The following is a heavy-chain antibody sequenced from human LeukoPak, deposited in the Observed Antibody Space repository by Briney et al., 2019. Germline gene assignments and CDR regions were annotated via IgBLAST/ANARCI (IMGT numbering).Heavy chain of an antibody. CDR3: VRFRRDYYYGLDV. CDR1: GFTFRSHW. Sequence: GSLSLSCAASGFTFRSHWMTWVRQAPGQGLECVANIKTDGSEKFYMDALKGRFTVSRDNAKSTMYLQMNSLRAEDTAVYYCVRFRRDYYYGLDVWGQGTTVTVSS. J-gene: IGHJ6*02. V-gene: IGHV3-7*01. CDR2: IKTDGSEK.